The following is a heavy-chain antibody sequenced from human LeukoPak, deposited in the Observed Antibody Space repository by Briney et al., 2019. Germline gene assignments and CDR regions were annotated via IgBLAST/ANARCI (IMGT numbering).Heavy chain of an antibody. V-gene: IGHV1-18*01. CDR3: ARRSGWYFYFDY. J-gene: IGHJ4*02. CDR2: ISAYNGNT. Sequence: ASVKVSCKASGGTLSSYAISWVRQAPGQGLEWMGWISAYNGNTNYAQKLQGRVTMTTDTSTSTAYMELRSLRSDDTAVYYCARRSGWYFYFDYWGQGTLVTVSS. D-gene: IGHD6-19*01. CDR1: GGTLSSYA.